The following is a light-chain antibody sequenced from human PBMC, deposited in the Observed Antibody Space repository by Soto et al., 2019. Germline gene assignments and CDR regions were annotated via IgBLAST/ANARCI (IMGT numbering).Light chain of an antibody. J-gene: IGLJ1*01. CDR1: SSNIGAGYD. Sequence: QSVLTQPPSVSGSPGQRVTISCTGSSSNIGAGYDVHWYQQLPGTAPKLLIYGNSNRPSGVPDRFSGSKSGTSASLAITGLQDEDEEDYYCQTYDSSLSGTDVFGTGTKLTVL. CDR3: QTYDSSLSGTDV. V-gene: IGLV1-40*01. CDR2: GNS.